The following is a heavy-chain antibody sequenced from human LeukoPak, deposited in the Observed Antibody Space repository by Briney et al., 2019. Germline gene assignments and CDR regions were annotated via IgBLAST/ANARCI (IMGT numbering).Heavy chain of an antibody. Sequence: GASVKVSCKASGGTFSSYAISWVRQAPGQGLEWMGWINPKSGGTHYAQKFQGRVSMTRDTSINTVHLELSSLKTNDTAVYYCARTREDVWGSYSPWGQGTLLTVSS. CDR1: GGTFSSYA. V-gene: IGHV1-2*02. CDR2: INPKSGGT. J-gene: IGHJ4*02. D-gene: IGHD3-16*01. CDR3: ARTREDVWGSYSP.